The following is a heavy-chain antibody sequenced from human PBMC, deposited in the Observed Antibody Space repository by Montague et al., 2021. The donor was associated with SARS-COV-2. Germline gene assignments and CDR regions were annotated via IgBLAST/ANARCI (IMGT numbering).Heavy chain of an antibody. CDR2: IYWDDDR. Sequence: PALVKPTQTLTLTCTFSGFSLSTSGVGVGWIRQPPGKALEWLALIYWDDDRRYSPSLKSRLTITKDTSKSQVVLTMTNMDPVDAATYYCARIRYDILTGYQTLFDYWGQGTLVTVSS. CDR1: GFSLSTSGVG. V-gene: IGHV2-5*02. CDR3: ARIRYDILTGYQTLFDY. D-gene: IGHD3-9*01. J-gene: IGHJ4*02.